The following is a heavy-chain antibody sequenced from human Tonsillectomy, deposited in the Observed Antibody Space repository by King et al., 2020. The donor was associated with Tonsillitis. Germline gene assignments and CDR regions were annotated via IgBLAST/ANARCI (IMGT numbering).Heavy chain of an antibody. D-gene: IGHD4-17*01. Sequence: VQLVESGGGLVKPGGSLRLSCAASGFTFRSYSMNWVRQAPGKGLEWVSSISSSSSYKNYADSVKGRVTISRDNAKNSLYLQMNSRRAEDTAVYYCAREGGDYGDYFDYWGQGTLVTVSS. CDR2: ISSSSSYK. J-gene: IGHJ4*02. V-gene: IGHV3-21*01. CDR1: GFTFRSYS. CDR3: AREGGDYGDYFDY.